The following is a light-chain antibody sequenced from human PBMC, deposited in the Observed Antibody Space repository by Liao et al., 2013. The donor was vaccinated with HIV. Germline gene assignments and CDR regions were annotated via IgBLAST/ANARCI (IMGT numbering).Light chain of an antibody. Sequence: SYVLTQPPSVSVAPGQTATITCEGNNIGSKSVHWYQQKPGQAPVLVIYYTSDRPSGIPERFSGSNSGSTATLTISRVEAGDEADYYCQVWDSDSVHVVFGGGTKLTVL. J-gene: IGLJ2*01. CDR3: QVWDSDSVHVV. CDR2: YTS. CDR1: NIGSKS. V-gene: IGLV3-21*01.